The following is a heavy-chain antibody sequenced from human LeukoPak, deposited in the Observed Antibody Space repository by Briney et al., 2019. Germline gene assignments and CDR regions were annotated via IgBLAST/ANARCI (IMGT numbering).Heavy chain of an antibody. CDR3: ARGGVLVGGTVLMVYAPYFDY. CDR1: GYTFTSYG. CDR2: ISAYNGNT. V-gene: IGHV1-18*01. D-gene: IGHD2-8*01. Sequence: ASVKVSCKASGYTFTSYGISWVRQAPGQGLEWMGWISAYNGNTNYAQKLQGRVTMTTDTSTSTAYMELRSLRSDDTAVYYCARGGVLVGGTVLMVYAPYFDYWGQGTLVTDSS. J-gene: IGHJ4*02.